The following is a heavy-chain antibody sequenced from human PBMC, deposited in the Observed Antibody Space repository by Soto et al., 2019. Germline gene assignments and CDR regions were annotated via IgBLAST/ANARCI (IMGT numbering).Heavy chain of an antibody. CDR2: IKQDGSEK. Sequence: GGSLRLSCAASGFTFSSYWMSWVRQAPGKGLEWVANIKQDGSEKYYVDSVKGRFTISRDNAKNSLYLQMNSLRAEDTAVYYCARDFDYGSGSYYNDAFDIWGQGTMVTVSS. J-gene: IGHJ3*02. CDR1: GFTFSSYW. D-gene: IGHD3-10*01. V-gene: IGHV3-7*01. CDR3: ARDFDYGSGSYYNDAFDI.